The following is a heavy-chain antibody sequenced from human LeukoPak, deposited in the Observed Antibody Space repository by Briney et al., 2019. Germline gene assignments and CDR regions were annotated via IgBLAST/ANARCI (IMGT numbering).Heavy chain of an antibody. CDR1: GFTFSNYA. Sequence: KSGGSLRLSCAASGFTFSNYAVHWVRQAPGQGLEWVAVISYDGSNKYYADSVKGRFTISRDSSKNTLYLQMTSLRAEDTAVYYCARDGVALYFYYGMDVWGQGTTVTVSS. J-gene: IGHJ6*02. CDR2: ISYDGSNK. CDR3: ARDGVALYFYYGMDV. V-gene: IGHV3-30-3*01. D-gene: IGHD3-3*01.